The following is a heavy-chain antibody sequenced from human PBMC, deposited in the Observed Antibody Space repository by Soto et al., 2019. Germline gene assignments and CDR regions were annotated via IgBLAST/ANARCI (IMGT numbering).Heavy chain of an antibody. CDR3: ARHMTIFGVVIH. CDR2: IYPSNSDT. D-gene: IGHD3-3*01. Sequence: GESLKISCKAFGYSFTTYWIGWVRQMPGKGLEWMGIIYPSNSDTRYSPSFQGQVTISADKSIITAYLQWSSLKASDTAMYYCARHMTIFGVVIHWGQGTLVTVSS. J-gene: IGHJ4*02. V-gene: IGHV5-51*01. CDR1: GYSFTTYW.